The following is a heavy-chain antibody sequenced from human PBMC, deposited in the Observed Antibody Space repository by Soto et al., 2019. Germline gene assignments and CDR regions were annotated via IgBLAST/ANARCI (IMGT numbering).Heavy chain of an antibody. D-gene: IGHD3-22*01. J-gene: IGHJ4*02. CDR2: ISGSGGST. Sequence: GGSLRLSCAASGFTFSSYAMSWVRQAPGKGLEWVSAISGSGGSTYYADSVKGRFTISRDNSKNTLYLQMNSLRAEDTAVYYCAKGENYYDSGFHDYWGQGTLVTVSS. V-gene: IGHV3-23*01. CDR1: GFTFSSYA. CDR3: AKGENYYDSGFHDY.